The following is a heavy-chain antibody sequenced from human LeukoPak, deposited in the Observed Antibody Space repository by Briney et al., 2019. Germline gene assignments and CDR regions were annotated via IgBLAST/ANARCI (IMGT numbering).Heavy chain of an antibody. J-gene: IGHJ4*02. CDR1: GGSISNYY. CDR3: ARGSREWTTVAEFDY. Sequence: SETLSLTCTVSGGSISNYYWSWIRQPPGKGLEWIGYIYYSGCTNYNPSLKSRVTISVDTSKNQFSLKLNSVTAADTAVYYCARGSREWTTVAEFDYWGQGTLVTVSS. D-gene: IGHD4-17*01. CDR2: IYYSGCT. V-gene: IGHV4-59*01.